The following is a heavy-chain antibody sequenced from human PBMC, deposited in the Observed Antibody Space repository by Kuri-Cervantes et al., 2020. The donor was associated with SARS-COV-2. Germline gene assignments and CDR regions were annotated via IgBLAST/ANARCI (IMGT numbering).Heavy chain of an antibody. V-gene: IGHV3-21*04. Sequence: GESLKISCAASGFTFSSYSMNWVRQAPGKGLEWVSSISSSSYIYYADSVKGRFTISRDNSKNTLYLQMNSLRAEDTAVYYCARAIGYYYYYGMDVWGQGTTVTVSS. J-gene: IGHJ6*02. CDR2: ISSSSYI. CDR3: ARAIGYYYYYGMDV. CDR1: GFTFSSYS. D-gene: IGHD2/OR15-2a*01.